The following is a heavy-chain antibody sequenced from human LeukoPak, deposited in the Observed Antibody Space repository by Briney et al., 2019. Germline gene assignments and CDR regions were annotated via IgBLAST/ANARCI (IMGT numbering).Heavy chain of an antibody. CDR1: GGTFSSYA. CDR3: AREYCSGGSCYPNWFDP. D-gene: IGHD2-15*01. CDR2: IIPIFGTA. J-gene: IGHJ5*02. Sequence: SVKVSCKASGGTFSSYATSWVRQAPGQGLEWMGRIIPIFGTANYAQKFQGRVTITTDESTSTAYMELSSLRSEDTAVYYCAREYCSGGSCYPNWFDPWGQGTLVTVSS. V-gene: IGHV1-69*05.